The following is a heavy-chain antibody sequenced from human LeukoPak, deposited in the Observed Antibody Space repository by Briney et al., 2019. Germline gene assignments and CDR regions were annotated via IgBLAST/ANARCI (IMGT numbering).Heavy chain of an antibody. CDR1: GFIFDDYG. CDR3: TRDWWRLGFEG. J-gene: IGHJ4*02. V-gene: IGHV3-49*03. D-gene: IGHD2-21*01. Sequence: PGGSLRLSCIGSGFIFDDYGLSWFRQVPGKGLEWVGFIRGKIYGGTTEYAASVQGRFSLSRDDSKNSAYLQMNSLKTEDTGIYYCTRDWWRLGFEGWDQGTLVTVSS. CDR2: IRGKIYGGTT.